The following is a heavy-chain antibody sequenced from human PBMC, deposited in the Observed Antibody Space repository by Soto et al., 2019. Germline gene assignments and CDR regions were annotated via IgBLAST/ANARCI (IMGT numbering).Heavy chain of an antibody. V-gene: IGHV5-51*01. CDR1: GYSFTSYW. CDR3: ARRLAVADPYYYGMDV. Sequence: PGESLKISCKGSGYSFTSYWIGWVRQMPGKGLEWMGIIYPGDSDTRYSPSFQGQVTISADKSISTAYLQWSSLKASDTAMYYCARRLAVADPYYYGMDVWGQGTTVTVSS. CDR2: IYPGDSDT. D-gene: IGHD6-19*01. J-gene: IGHJ6*02.